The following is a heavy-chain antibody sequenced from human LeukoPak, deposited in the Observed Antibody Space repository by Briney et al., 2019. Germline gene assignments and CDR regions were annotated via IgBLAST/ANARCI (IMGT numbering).Heavy chain of an antibody. CDR2: ISSRDDRT. J-gene: IGHJ4*02. CDR3: AKVAYDSYGHYYHDYFDF. V-gene: IGHV3-23*01. Sequence: PGGSLRLSCAASGFSFSAYAMTWVRQAPGKGLEWVSSISSRDDRTYYADSAKGRFTISRDNSKNTLYLQMNSLRAEDTALYYCAKVAYDSYGHYYHDYFDFWGQGTLVTVSS. CDR1: GFSFSAYA. D-gene: IGHD3-22*01.